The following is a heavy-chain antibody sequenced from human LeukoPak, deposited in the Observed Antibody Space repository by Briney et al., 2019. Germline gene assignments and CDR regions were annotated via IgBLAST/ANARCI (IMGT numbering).Heavy chain of an antibody. CDR3: AKDSPNCSGGSCYIGWFDP. J-gene: IGHJ5*02. CDR1: GFTFSSYG. Sequence: PGGSLRLSCAASGFTFSSYGMHWVRQAPGKGLEWVAVISYDGSNKYYADSVKGRFTISRDNSKNTLYLQMNSLRAEDPAVYYCAKDSPNCSGGSCYIGWFDPWGQGTLVTVSS. V-gene: IGHV3-30*18. CDR2: ISYDGSNK. D-gene: IGHD2-15*01.